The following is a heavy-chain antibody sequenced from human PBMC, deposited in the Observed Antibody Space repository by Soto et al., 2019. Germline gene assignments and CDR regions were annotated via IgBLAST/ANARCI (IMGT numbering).Heavy chain of an antibody. V-gene: IGHV4-30-2*01. D-gene: IGHD3-10*01. CDR2: IYHSGST. CDR1: GGSISSGGYS. Sequence: QLQLQESGSGLVKPSQTLSLTCAVSGGSISSGGYSWSWIRQPPGKGLEWIGYIYHSGSTYYNPSLKSRVTISVDRSKNQFSLKLSSVTAADTAVYYCARARGYGSGSYPSPPRGFDPWGQGTLVTVSS. CDR3: ARARGYGSGSYPSPPRGFDP. J-gene: IGHJ5*02.